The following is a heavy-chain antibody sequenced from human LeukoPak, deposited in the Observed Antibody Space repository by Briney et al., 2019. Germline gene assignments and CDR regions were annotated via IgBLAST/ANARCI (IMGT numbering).Heavy chain of an antibody. CDR3: AADIDYSAFDY. CDR1: GFTFSSYG. J-gene: IGHJ4*02. Sequence: PGRSLRLSCAAPGFTFSSYGMHWVRQAPGKGLECVSSITSSNIVYYADSVRGRFTISRDNAKNSLYLQMNSLRAEDTAVYYCAADIDYSAFDYWCQGTLVTVSS. V-gene: IGHV3-48*01. D-gene: IGHD2-15*01. CDR2: ITSSNIV.